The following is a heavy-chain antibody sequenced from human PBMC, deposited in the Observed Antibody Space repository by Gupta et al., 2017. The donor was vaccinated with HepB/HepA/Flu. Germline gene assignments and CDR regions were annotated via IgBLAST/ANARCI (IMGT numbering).Heavy chain of an antibody. V-gene: IGHV4-59*01. D-gene: IGHD3-3*01. CDR2: IHYDGSS. J-gene: IGHJ5*02. Sequence: QVQLQESGPGLMKPSETLSLTCTVSGGSMSNNYWGWVRQPPGKGLEWIAYIHYDGSSNYNSSLRSRVSISVDTSKNQFSLKMSSVTAADTALYYCARLPNTMTHAWFDPWGQGTQVTVSS. CDR1: GGSMSNNY. CDR3: ARLPNTMTHAWFDP.